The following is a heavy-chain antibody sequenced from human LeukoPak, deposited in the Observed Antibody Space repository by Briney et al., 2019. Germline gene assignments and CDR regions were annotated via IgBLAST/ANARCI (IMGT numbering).Heavy chain of an antibody. V-gene: IGHV3-21*01. CDR2: ISSSSSYI. J-gene: IGHJ4*02. CDR3: AREVDYYDSSGIFDY. CDR1: GFTFSSYS. Sequence: KSGGSLRLSCAASGFTFSSYSMNWVRQAPGKGLEWVSSISSSSSYIYYADSVKGRFTISRDNAKNSLYLQMNSLRAEDTAVYYCAREVDYYDSSGIFDYWGQGTLVTVSS. D-gene: IGHD3-22*01.